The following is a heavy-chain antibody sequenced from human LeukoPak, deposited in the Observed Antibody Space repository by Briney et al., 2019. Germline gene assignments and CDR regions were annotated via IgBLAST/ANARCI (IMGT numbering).Heavy chain of an antibody. CDR1: GYTFTGYY. J-gene: IGHJ4*02. V-gene: IGHV1-2*02. Sequence: ASVKVSCKASGYTFTGYYMHWVRQAPGQGLEWMGWIDPNSGGTNYAQKFQGRVTMTRDTSISTAYMELSSLRSEDTAVYYCARGTIVGATRIFDYWGQGTLVTVSS. D-gene: IGHD1-26*01. CDR3: ARGTIVGATRIFDY. CDR2: IDPNSGGT.